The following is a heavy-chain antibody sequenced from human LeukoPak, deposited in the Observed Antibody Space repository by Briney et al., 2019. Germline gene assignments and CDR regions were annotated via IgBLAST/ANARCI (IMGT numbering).Heavy chain of an antibody. J-gene: IGHJ4*02. CDR1: GGTFSSYA. Sequence: TVKVSCKASGGTFSSYAISWVRQAPGQGLEWMGRIIPILGIANYAQKFQGRVTITADKSTSTAYMELSSLRSEDTAVYYCARSYYGSGSYFPSPWGGYFDYWGQGTLVTVSS. D-gene: IGHD3-10*01. CDR2: IIPILGIA. V-gene: IGHV1-69*04. CDR3: ARSYYGSGSYFPSPWGGYFDY.